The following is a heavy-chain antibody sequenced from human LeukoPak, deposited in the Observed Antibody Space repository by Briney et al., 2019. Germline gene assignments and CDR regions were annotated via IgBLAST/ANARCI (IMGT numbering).Heavy chain of an antibody. CDR1: GFTVSSNY. CDR2: IYSGGST. D-gene: IGHD2-8*01. J-gene: IGHJ6*02. Sequence: GGSLRLSCAASGFTVSSNYMSWVRQAPGKGLEWVSVIYSGGSTYYADSVKGRFTISRDNSENTLYLQMNSLRAEDTAVYYCARDRKRYCTNGVCYKGAPDYYYYGMDVWGQGTTVTVSS. CDR3: ARDRKRYCTNGVCYKGAPDYYYYGMDV. V-gene: IGHV3-53*01.